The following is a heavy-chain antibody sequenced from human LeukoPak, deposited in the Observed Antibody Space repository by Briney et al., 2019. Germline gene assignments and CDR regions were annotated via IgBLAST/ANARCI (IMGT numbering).Heavy chain of an antibody. J-gene: IGHJ6*02. CDR3: ARLIFTYDFWSDRPSYGMDV. V-gene: IGHV4-30-4*01. CDR1: GGSISSGDYS. Sequence: NSSETLSLTCTVSGGSISSGDYSWSWIRQPPGKGLEWIGYIYYSGSTYYNPSLKSRVTISVDTSKNQFSLKLSSVTAADTAVYYCARLIFTYDFWSDRPSYGMDVWGQGTTVTVSS. CDR2: IYYSGST. D-gene: IGHD3-3*01.